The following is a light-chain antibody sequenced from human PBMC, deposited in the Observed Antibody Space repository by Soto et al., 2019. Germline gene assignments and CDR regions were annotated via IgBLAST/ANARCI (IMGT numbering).Light chain of an antibody. J-gene: IGLJ2*01. CDR1: SSDIGGYYY. CDR2: QVT. Sequence: QSALTQPASVSGSPGQSITISCTGTSSDIGGYYYVSWYQHHPGKAPKLLIYQVTNRPSRVSNRFSGSKSGNTASLTISGLQADDEADYYCSSYTSSIRIFGGGTQLTVL. V-gene: IGLV2-14*01. CDR3: SSYTSSIRI.